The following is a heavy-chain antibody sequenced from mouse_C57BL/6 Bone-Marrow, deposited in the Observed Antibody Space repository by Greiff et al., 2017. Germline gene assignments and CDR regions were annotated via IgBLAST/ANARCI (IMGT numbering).Heavy chain of an antibody. CDR1: GFTFSDYY. V-gene: IGHV5-12*01. CDR2: ISNGGGST. D-gene: IGHD2-5*01. J-gene: IGHJ4*01. CDR3: ARRIYSNCYAMDY. Sequence: EVQVVESGGGLVQPGGSLKLSCAASGFTFSDYYMYWVRQTPEKRLEWVAYISNGGGSTYYPDTVKGRFTISRDNAKNTLYLQMSRLKSEDTAMYYCARRIYSNCYAMDYWGQGTSVTVSS.